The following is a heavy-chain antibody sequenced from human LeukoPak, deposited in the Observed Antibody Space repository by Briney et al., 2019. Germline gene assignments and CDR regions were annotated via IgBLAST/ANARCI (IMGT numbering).Heavy chain of an antibody. V-gene: IGHV4-59*08. Sequence: SETLSLTCTVSGVSINDYFWNWIRQTPGKGLEWIGYTHHRGNTNYNSSLASRVTISLDTSKHQFSLRLTSVTAVDTAVFFCAGQFCGRDCSGPGAFDYWGQGTMVAVSS. D-gene: IGHD2-21*02. J-gene: IGHJ3*01. CDR2: THHRGNT. CDR1: GVSINDYF. CDR3: AGQFCGRDCSGPGAFDY.